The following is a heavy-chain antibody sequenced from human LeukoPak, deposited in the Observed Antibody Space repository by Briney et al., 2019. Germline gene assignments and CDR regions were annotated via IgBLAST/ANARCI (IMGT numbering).Heavy chain of an antibody. CDR3: VKVGYSGSYGY. CDR2: ISSNGGST. V-gene: IGHV3-64D*06. CDR1: GFTFSSYA. J-gene: IGHJ4*02. Sequence: GRSLRLSCSASGFTFSSYAMHWVRQAPGKGLEYVSAISSNGGSTYYADSVKGRFTISRDNSKNTLYLQMSSLRAEDTAVYYCVKVGYSGSYGYWGQGTLVTVSS. D-gene: IGHD1-26*01.